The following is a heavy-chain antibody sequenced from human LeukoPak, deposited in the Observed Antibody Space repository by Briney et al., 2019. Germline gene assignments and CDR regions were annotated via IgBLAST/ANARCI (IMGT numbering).Heavy chain of an antibody. CDR3: ARVSGSARWIDY. CDR1: LGSISIYY. J-gene: IGHJ4*01. Sequence: PSETLSLTCTVSLGSISIYYWTWIRQPPGKGLEWIGYIYYSGSTNYNPSLKSRVTISVDMSKNQFSLKLSSVTAADTAVYYCARVSGSARWIDYWGQGTLVTVSS. V-gene: IGHV4-59*01. D-gene: IGHD6-6*01. CDR2: IYYSGST.